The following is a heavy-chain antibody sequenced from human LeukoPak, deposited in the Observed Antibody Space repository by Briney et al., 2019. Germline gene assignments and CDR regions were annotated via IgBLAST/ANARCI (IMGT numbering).Heavy chain of an antibody. CDR2: ISGSGGST. CDR1: GFTFSSYA. D-gene: IGHD3-22*01. V-gene: IGHV3-23*01. CDR3: AKDMIVVVINRGAFDI. J-gene: IGHJ3*02. Sequence: GGSLRLSCAASGFTFSSYAMSWVRQAPGKGLEWVSAISGSGGSTYYADSVKGRFTISRDNSKNTLYLQMNSLRAEDTAVYYCAKDMIVVVINRGAFDIWGQGTVVTVSS.